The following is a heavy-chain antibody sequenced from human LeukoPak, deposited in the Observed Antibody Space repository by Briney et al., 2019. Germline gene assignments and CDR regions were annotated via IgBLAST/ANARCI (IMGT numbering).Heavy chain of an antibody. D-gene: IGHD5-12*01. V-gene: IGHV4-34*01. CDR2: INHSGST. CDR1: GGSFSGYY. CDR3: ARVGNSGYGYSDC. J-gene: IGHJ4*02. Sequence: SETLSLTCAVYGGSFSGYYWSWIRQPPGKGLEWIGEINHSGSTNYNPSLKSRVTISVDTSKNQFSLKLSSVTAADTAVYYCARVGNSGYGYSDCWGQGTLVTVSS.